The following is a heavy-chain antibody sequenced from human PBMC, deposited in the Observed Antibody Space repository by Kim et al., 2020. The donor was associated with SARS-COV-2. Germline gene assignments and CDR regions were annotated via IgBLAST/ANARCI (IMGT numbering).Heavy chain of an antibody. CDR2: INPSAGDT. J-gene: IGHJ4*02. D-gene: IGHD1-1*01. Sequence: ASVKVSCKASGYTFTSYYMHWVRQAPGQGLEWMGIINPSAGDTNYAQKFHDRVSMTRDTSTSTAYMELSSLRSEDTAVYYCATYFLNWNFPDRPNKSPAPQDYSFDYWGQGTLVTVSS. CDR3: ATYFLNWNFPDRPNKSPAPQDYSFDY. CDR1: GYTFTSYY. V-gene: IGHV1-46*01.